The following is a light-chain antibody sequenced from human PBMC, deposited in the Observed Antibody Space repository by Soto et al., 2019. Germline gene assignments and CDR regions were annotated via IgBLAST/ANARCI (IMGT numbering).Light chain of an antibody. CDR3: QRYGSQQFT. CDR2: GAS. V-gene: IGKV3-20*01. J-gene: IGKJ3*01. Sequence: EIVLTQSPGTLSLSPGERATLSCRASQSVGSNYLAWYQQKPGQAPRLLIYGASSRATGIPDRFSGSGSWTAFTLTINRLEPEDFAGYYCQRYGSQQFTFGPGTKVDIK. CDR1: QSVGSNY.